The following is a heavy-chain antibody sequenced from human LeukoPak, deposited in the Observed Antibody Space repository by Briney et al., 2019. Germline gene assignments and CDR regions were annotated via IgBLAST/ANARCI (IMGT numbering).Heavy chain of an antibody. CDR1: GGTFSSYT. V-gene: IGHV1-69*05. Sequence: SVKVSCKASGGTFSSYTISWVRQAPGQGLEWMGGIIPIFGTANYAQKFQGRVTITTDESTSTAYMELSSLRSEDTAVYYCARVASNYYDNRFGYWGQGTLVTVSS. CDR3: ARVASNYYDNRFGY. CDR2: IIPIFGTA. D-gene: IGHD3-22*01. J-gene: IGHJ4*02.